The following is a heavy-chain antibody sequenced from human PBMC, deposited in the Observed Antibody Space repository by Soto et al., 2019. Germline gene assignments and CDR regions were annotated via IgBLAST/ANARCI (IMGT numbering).Heavy chain of an antibody. CDR2: IFSSGST. CDR1: GGSISRYY. V-gene: IGHV4-59*01. J-gene: IGHJ6*02. Sequence: QVQLQESGPGLVKPSETLSLTCTVSGGSISRYYWSWIRQAPGRGLEGIGNIFSSGSTNYNPSLKSRVAISVDTSKNQVSLKLNAVTTADTAVYYCAREYYDFWSVTYSYYGLDVWGQGTTVTVSS. D-gene: IGHD3-3*01. CDR3: AREYYDFWSVTYSYYGLDV.